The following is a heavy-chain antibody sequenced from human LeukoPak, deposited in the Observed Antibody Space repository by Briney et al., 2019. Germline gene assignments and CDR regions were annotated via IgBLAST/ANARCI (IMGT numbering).Heavy chain of an antibody. V-gene: IGHV1-2*02. D-gene: IGHD1-1*01. CDR2: INPNSGGT. CDR3: ARDTAIRTSKLDYYYYMDV. Sequence: GASVKVSCKASGYTFTCYYMHWVRQAPGQGLEWMEWINPNSGGTNYAQKFQGRVTMTRDTSISTAYMELSRLRSDDTAVYYCARDTAIRTSKLDYYYYMDVWGKGTTVTISS. CDR1: GYTFTCYY. J-gene: IGHJ6*03.